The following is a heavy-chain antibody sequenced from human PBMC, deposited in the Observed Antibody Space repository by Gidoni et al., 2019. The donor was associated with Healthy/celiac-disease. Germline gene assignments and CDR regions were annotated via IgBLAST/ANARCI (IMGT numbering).Heavy chain of an antibody. CDR2: IIPIFGTA. CDR1: GGTFSSYA. V-gene: IGHV1-69*06. D-gene: IGHD5-18*01. Sequence: QVQLVQSGAEVKKPGSSVKVSCKASGGTFSSYAISWVRQAPGQGIEWMGGIIPIFGTANYAQKFQGRVTITADKSTSTAYMELSSLRSEDTAVYYCAKWIWDTAMFYFDYWGQGTLVTVSS. J-gene: IGHJ4*02. CDR3: AKWIWDTAMFYFDY.